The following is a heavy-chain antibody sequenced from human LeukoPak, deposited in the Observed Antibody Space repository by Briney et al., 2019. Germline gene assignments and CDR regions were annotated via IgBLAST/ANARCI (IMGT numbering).Heavy chain of an antibody. CDR3: ARVGATRGYAFDI. V-gene: IGHV1-2*02. J-gene: IGHJ3*02. CDR2: INPNSGGT. Sequence: ASLKVSCKASGYTFTGYYMHWVRQAPGQGLEWMGWINPNSGGTNYAQKFQGRVTMTRDTSISTAYMELSSLRSEDTAVYYCARVGATRGYAFDIWGQGTMVTVSS. CDR1: GYTFTGYY. D-gene: IGHD1-26*01.